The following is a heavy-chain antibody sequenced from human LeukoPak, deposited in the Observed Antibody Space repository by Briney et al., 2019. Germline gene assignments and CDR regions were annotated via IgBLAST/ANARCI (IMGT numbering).Heavy chain of an antibody. CDR2: ISAYNGNT. V-gene: IGHV1-18*01. CDR1: GYTFTSYG. CDR3: ARHRRRDPDY. D-gene: IGHD3-16*02. J-gene: IGHJ4*02. Sequence: ASVKVSCKASGYTFTSYGISWVRQAPGQRLEWMGWISAYNGNTNYAQELQGRVTMTTDTSTSAAYMELRSLRSDDTPVYYCARHRRRDPDYWGQGTLVTVSS.